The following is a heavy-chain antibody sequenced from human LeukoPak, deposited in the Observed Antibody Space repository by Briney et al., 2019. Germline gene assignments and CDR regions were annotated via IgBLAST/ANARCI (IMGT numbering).Heavy chain of an antibody. D-gene: IGHD6-6*01. V-gene: IGHV3-30*02. Sequence: PGGSLRLSCAASGFTFSSNGMHWVRQAPGKGLEWVAFIQNDGNNKKYADSVKGRFTISRDNSKNTLYLQMNSLRIKDTAVYYCARDWGTSSLYLVNWGQGTLVTVSS. CDR2: IQNDGNNK. J-gene: IGHJ4*02. CDR3: ARDWGTSSLYLVN. CDR1: GFTFSSNG.